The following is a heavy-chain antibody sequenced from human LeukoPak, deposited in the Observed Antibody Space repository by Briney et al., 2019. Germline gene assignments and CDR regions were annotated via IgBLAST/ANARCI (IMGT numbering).Heavy chain of an antibody. CDR2: ISGSSDYI. V-gene: IGHV3-21*01. Sequence: PGGSLILSCAASGFPFSDYSMNWVRQAPGKGLEWVSSISGSSDYIYSADSVKGRFTISRDNARNSLYLQMTSLRAEDTAVYFCVRDLVRGVHPVFYFDLWGRGTLVTVSS. D-gene: IGHD3-10*01. CDR1: GFPFSDYS. CDR3: VRDLVRGVHPVFYFDL. J-gene: IGHJ2*01.